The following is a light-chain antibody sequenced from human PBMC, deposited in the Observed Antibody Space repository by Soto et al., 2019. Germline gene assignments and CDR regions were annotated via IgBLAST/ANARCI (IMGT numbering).Light chain of an antibody. CDR1: QSVSSNY. J-gene: IGKJ4*01. V-gene: IGKV3D-20*02. CDR2: GAF. Sequence: EIVLTQSPGTLSLSPGERATFSCRASQSVSSNYLAWYQQKPGQAPRLLIYGAFKRATGIPDRFSGSGSGTDFTLTISSLEPEDFAVYYCQQRTNWPPVTFGGGTKVDIK. CDR3: QQRTNWPPVT.